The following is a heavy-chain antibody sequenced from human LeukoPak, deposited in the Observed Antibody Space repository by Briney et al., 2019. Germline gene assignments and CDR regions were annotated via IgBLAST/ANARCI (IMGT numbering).Heavy chain of an antibody. D-gene: IGHD2-8*02. Sequence: PGGSLRLSCAASGFTFNDYAIHWVRQAPGKGLEWVSGIFGKNGAKGHADSVKGRFTISRDNANNSLYLQMNSLRPDDTALYYCTYDNSPGGLEYWGQGTLVTVSS. J-gene: IGHJ4*02. V-gene: IGHV3-9*01. CDR3: TYDNSPGGLEY. CDR1: GFTFNDYA. CDR2: IFGKNGAK.